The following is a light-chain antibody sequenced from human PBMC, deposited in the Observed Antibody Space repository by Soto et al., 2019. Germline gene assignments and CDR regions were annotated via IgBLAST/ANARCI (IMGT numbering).Light chain of an antibody. J-gene: IGKJ2*01. CDR1: QSLLHSNGYNY. V-gene: IGKV2-28*01. CDR3: MQALQTPPT. Sequence: DIVMTQSPLSLPVAPGEPASISCRSSQSLLHSNGYNYLDWYQQKPGQSPRLLIYLGSNRASGVPDRFSGSGSGTDFTLKISRVEAEDVGVYYCMQALQTPPTFGQGTKLEIK. CDR2: LGS.